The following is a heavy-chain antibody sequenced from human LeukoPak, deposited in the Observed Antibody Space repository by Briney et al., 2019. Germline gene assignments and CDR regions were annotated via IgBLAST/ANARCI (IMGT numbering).Heavy chain of an antibody. CDR2: IYYSGST. CDR3: ARDNSKYYFDY. CDR1: GGSISSGGYY. D-gene: IGHD4-11*01. V-gene: IGHV4-31*03. Sequence: SETLSLTCTVSGGSISSGGYYWSWIRQHPGKGLEWIGYIYYSGSTYYNPSLKSRVTISVDTSKNQFSLKLSSVTAADTAVYYRARDNSKYYFDYWGQGTLVTVSS. J-gene: IGHJ4*02.